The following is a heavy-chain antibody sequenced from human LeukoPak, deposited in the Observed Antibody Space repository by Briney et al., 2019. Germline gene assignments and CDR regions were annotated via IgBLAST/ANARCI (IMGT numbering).Heavy chain of an antibody. J-gene: IGHJ4*02. CDR2: ISGSGGST. D-gene: IGHD3-10*01. V-gene: IGHV3-23*01. CDR3: AKVGHYGSGSYYNDDY. CDR1: GFIFSSYA. Sequence: PGGSLRLSCAASGFIFSSYAMSWVRQAPGRGLEWVSAISGSGGSTYYEDSVKGRFTISRDNSKNTLYLQMNSLRAEDTAVYYCAKVGHYGSGSYYNDDYWGQGTLVTVSS.